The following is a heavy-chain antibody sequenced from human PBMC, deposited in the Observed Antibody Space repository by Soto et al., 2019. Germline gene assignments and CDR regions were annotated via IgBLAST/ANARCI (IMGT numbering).Heavy chain of an antibody. D-gene: IGHD3-22*01. V-gene: IGHV3-30-3*01. CDR1: GFTLSSYA. Sequence: PGGSLRLSCAASGFTLSSYAMHWVRQAPGKGLEWVTVISYDGSNKHYADSVKGRFTISRDNSKNTLYLQMNSLRAEDTAVYYCARDFTYYYDSSGYSGYWGQGTLVTVSS. CDR3: ARDFTYYYDSSGYSGY. CDR2: ISYDGSNK. J-gene: IGHJ4*02.